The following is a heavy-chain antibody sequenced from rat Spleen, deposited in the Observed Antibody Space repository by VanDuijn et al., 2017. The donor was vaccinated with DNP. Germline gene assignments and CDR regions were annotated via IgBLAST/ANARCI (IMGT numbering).Heavy chain of an antibody. J-gene: IGHJ2*01. CDR3: TAGGTVTDYFDY. V-gene: IGHV5S10*01. CDR2: IIYDGSRT. Sequence: EVQLVESGGGLVQPGRSLKLSCAASGFTFSDYNMAWVRQAPKKGLEWVATIIYDGSRTYYRDSVKGRFTISRDNAKSTLYLQMDSLRSEDTATYYCTAGGTVTDYFDYWGQGVMVTVSS. CDR1: GFTFSDYN. D-gene: IGHD1-1*01.